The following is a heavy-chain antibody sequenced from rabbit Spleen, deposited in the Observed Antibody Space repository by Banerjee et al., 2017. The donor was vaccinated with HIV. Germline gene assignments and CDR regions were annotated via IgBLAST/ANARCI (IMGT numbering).Heavy chain of an antibody. Sequence: QEQLVESGGGLVKPEGSLKLSCTASGFSFSNKAVMCWVRQAPGKGLEWIACIYAGSSGSTYSATWAKGRFTLSKTSSTVTLQMTSLTVADTATYFCARDTGSSFSSYGMDLWGQGTLVT. J-gene: IGHJ6*01. V-gene: IGHV1S45*01. D-gene: IGHD8-1*01. CDR2: IYAGSSGST. CDR3: ARDTGSSFSSYGMDL. CDR1: GFSFSNKAV.